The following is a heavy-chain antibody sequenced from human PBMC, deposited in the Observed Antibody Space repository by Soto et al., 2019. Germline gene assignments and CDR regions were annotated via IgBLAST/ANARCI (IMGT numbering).Heavy chain of an antibody. CDR3: AREGYSRGGQPQNYYYYGMDV. Sequence: ASVKVSCKASGGTFSSYAISWVRQAPGQGLEWMGGIIPIFGTANYAQKFQGRVTITADESTSTAYMELSSLRSEDTAVYYCAREGYSRGGQPQNYYYYGMDVWGQVTTVTVS. CDR1: GGTFSSYA. CDR2: IIPIFGTA. J-gene: IGHJ6*02. D-gene: IGHD3-22*01. V-gene: IGHV1-69*13.